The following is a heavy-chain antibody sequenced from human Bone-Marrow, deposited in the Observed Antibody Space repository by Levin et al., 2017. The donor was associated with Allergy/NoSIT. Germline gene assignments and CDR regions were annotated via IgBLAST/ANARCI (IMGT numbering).Heavy chain of an antibody. Sequence: GESLKISCKASGYTFTSYDINWVRQATGQGLEWMGWMNPNSGNTGYAQKFQGRVTMTRNTSISTAYMELSSLRSEDTAVYYCAREDCSSTSCYSHNWFDPWGQGTLVTVSS. CDR1: GYTFTSYD. D-gene: IGHD2-2*01. CDR2: MNPNSGNT. CDR3: AREDCSSTSCYSHNWFDP. J-gene: IGHJ5*02. V-gene: IGHV1-8*01.